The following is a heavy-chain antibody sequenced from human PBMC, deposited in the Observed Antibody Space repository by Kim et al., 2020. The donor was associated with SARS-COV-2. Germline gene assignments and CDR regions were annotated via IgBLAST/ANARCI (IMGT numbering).Heavy chain of an antibody. CDR3: ATGSYYDSSGPWAGVDY. CDR2: ISWNSGSI. J-gene: IGHJ4*02. CDR1: GFTFDDYA. V-gene: IGHV3-9*01. Sequence: GGSLRLSCAASGFTFDDYAMHWVRQAPGKGLEWVSGISWNSGSIGYADSVKGRFTISRDNAKNSLYLQMNSLRAEDTALYYCATGSYYDSSGPWAGVDYWGQGTLVTVSS. D-gene: IGHD3-22*01.